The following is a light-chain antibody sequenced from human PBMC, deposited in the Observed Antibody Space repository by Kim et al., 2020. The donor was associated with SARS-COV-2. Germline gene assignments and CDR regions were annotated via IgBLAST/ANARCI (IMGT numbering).Light chain of an antibody. V-gene: IGKV1-27*01. CDR3: QKYNSAPLP. J-gene: IGKJ4*01. Sequence: DIQMTQSPSSQSASVGDRVTITCRASQGISNYLAWYQQKPGKVPKLLIYAASTLLSGVPSRFSGSGSVTDFTLTISSLQPEDVATYYCQKYNSAPLPFGGGTKVDIK. CDR2: AAS. CDR1: QGISNY.